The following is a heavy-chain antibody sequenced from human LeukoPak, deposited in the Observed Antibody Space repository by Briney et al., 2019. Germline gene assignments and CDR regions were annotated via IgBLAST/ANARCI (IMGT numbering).Heavy chain of an antibody. CDR1: GYTFTSYG. Sequence: ASVKVSCKASGYTFTSYGISWVRQAPGQRLECMGWISGYTGDAKYAQILQGRFTVTTDTSTSTAYMELRSLTYDDTAVYYCARAGYCGDGGCRGGSAFDVWGQGTMVTVSS. D-gene: IGHD2-15*01. CDR2: ISGYTGDA. CDR3: ARAGYCGDGGCRGGSAFDV. J-gene: IGHJ3*01. V-gene: IGHV1-18*01.